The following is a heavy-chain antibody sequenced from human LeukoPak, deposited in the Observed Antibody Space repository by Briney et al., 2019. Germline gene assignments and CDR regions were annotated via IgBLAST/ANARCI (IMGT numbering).Heavy chain of an antibody. CDR2: ISGSGGAT. CDR1: GFPFNNYA. J-gene: IGHJ5*02. Sequence: GSLGLSRSASGFPFNNYAMSWVRPAPGEGLEWVSGISGSGGATNYADSVKGRFTISRDNSKNTLYLQMNSLRAEDTAVYYCAKDLGSGGSKWFDPWGQGTLVTVSS. V-gene: IGHV3-23*01. D-gene: IGHD2-15*01. CDR3: AKDLGSGGSKWFDP.